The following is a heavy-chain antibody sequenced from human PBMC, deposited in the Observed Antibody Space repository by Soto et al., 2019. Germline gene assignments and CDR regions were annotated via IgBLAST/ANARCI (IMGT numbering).Heavy chain of an antibody. J-gene: IGHJ6*02. V-gene: IGHV1-46*01. CDR2: ISPSGGST. CDR3: ARDDNVVLRFLIGEYYYGMDV. Sequence: ASVKVSCKASGYTFTSYYMHWVRQAPGQGLEWMGIISPSGGSTSYAQKFQGRVTMTRDTSTSTVYMELSSLRSEDTAVYYCARDDNVVLRFLIGEYYYGMDVWGQGTTVTVSS. CDR1: GYTFTSYY. D-gene: IGHD3-3*01.